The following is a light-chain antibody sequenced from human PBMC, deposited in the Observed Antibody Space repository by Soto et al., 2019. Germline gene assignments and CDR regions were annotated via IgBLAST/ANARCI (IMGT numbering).Light chain of an antibody. CDR1: SSDVGGYNY. V-gene: IGLV2-14*01. CDR2: VVS. Sequence: QSALTQPASVSGSPGQSITISCTGTSSDVGGYNYVSWYQQHPGKAPKLMIYVVSNRPSGVSNRFSGSKSGNTASLTISGLQAEDEGDYYCSSYTSSSTRVFGGGTKLTVL. CDR3: SSYTSSSTRV. J-gene: IGLJ3*02.